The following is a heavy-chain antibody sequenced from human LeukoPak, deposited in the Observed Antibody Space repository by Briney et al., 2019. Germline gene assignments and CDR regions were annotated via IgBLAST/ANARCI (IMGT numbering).Heavy chain of an antibody. J-gene: IGHJ6*02. V-gene: IGHV4-31*03. Sequence: SQTLALTCTVSGRSISSGGYYWSWIRQHPGKGLEWIGYIYYSGSTYYNPFLKSRVTISVDTSKNQFSLKLSSVTAADTAVYYCARDRGVTTNSPRYYYYYGMDVWGQGTTVTVSS. D-gene: IGHD3-10*01. CDR3: ARDRGVTTNSPRYYYYYGMDV. CDR2: IYYSGST. CDR1: GRSISSGGYY.